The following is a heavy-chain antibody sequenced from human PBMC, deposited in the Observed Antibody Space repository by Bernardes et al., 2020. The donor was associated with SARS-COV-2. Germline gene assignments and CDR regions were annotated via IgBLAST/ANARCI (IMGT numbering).Heavy chain of an antibody. CDR1: GGSVRNSNYY. Sequence: SETLSLTCNVSGGSVRNSNYYWGWIRQPPGKGLEWIGSVYSSGSAYYKSSLQSRVTASVDTSKNQFSLRLTFATAADTAVYYCAGSSCGIDCYIGGLRSWDYGMDVWGQGTTVIVSS. CDR2: VYSSGSA. D-gene: IGHD2-21*01. J-gene: IGHJ6*02. V-gene: IGHV4-39*01. CDR3: AGSSCGIDCYIGGLRSWDYGMDV.